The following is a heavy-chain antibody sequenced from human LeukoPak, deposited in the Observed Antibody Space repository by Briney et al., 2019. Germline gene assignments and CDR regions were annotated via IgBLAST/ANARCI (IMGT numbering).Heavy chain of an antibody. CDR2: IYYTGST. Sequence: SQTLSLTCTVSGGSISTGGYYWSWIRQNPGKGLEWIGYIYYTGSTYYNPSLKSRVTISVDTSKNHFSLNLKSVTAADTAVYYCARQPSLSYCSSATCWFDTWGPGTLVTVSS. J-gene: IGHJ5*02. D-gene: IGHD2-2*01. CDR1: GGSISTGGYY. V-gene: IGHV4-31*03. CDR3: ARQPSLSYCSSATCWFDT.